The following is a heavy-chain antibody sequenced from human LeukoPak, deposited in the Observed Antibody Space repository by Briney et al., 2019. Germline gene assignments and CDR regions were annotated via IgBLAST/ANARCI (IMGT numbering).Heavy chain of an antibody. J-gene: IGHJ6*03. CDR3: ARGKQQRYGGYYYYMDV. CDR2: INHSGST. Sequence: PSETLSLTCAVYGGSFSGYYWSWIRQPPPKRLQWIGEINHSGSTNYNPSLKSRVTISVDTSKNQFSLKLSSVTAAYTAVYYCARGKQQRYGGYYYYMDVWGKGTTVTVSS. CDR1: GGSFSGYY. D-gene: IGHD6-13*01. V-gene: IGHV4-34*01.